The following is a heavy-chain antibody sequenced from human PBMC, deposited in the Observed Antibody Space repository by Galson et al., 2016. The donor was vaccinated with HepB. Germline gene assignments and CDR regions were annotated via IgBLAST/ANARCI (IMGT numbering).Heavy chain of an antibody. V-gene: IGHV1-46*01. CDR2: ITPDNGNT. CDR1: GYTFSSYP. D-gene: IGHD5-24*01. J-gene: IGHJ6*02. CDR3: ARDKERWVQYNYYFDMDV. Sequence: SCKASGYTFSSYPIHWVRQAPGQGLEWMGIITPDNGNTVYAQKFQGSVTMTSDTSTSTVYMEVSSLRSEHTAVYYCARDKERWVQYNYYFDMDVWGQGTTVTVSS.